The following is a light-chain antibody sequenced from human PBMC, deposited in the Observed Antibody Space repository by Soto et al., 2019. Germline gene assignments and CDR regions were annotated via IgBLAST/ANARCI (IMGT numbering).Light chain of an antibody. CDR1: SSDVGGYNY. CDR2: EVS. J-gene: IGLJ2*01. V-gene: IGLV2-8*01. CDR3: SSYAGSNNLV. Sequence: QSALTQPPSASGSPGQSVTSSCTGTSSDVGGYNYVSWYQQHPGKAPKLMIYEVSKRPSGVPDRFSGSKSGKTASLTVSGLQAEDEADYYCSSYAGSNNLVFGGGTKVTLL.